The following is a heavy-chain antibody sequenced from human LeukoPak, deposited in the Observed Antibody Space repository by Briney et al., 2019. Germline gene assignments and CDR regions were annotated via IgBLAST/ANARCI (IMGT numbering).Heavy chain of an antibody. D-gene: IGHD4-17*01. J-gene: IGHJ4*02. CDR2: IYSGGSP. CDR1: GFTVCGNY. V-gene: IGHV3-66*01. Sequence: GGSLRLSCAASGFTVCGNYMSWVRQAPGKGREWVSFIYSGGSPYYADSVKGRFTISRDNSKNTLYLQINSLRAEDTAVYYCARAQPNNDGDPTLFDLWGQGTLVTVSS. CDR3: ARAQPNNDGDPTLFDL.